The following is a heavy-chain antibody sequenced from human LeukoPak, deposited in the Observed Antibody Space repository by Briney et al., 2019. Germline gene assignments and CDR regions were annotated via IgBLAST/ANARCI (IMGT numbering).Heavy chain of an antibody. J-gene: IGHJ4*02. CDR1: GGSISSYY. Sequence: KPSETLSLTCTVSGGSISSYYWSWIRQPPGEGLEWIGYIYSRGSTNYDPLLDSRATISVDTSKNQFSLKLNSVTAADTAVYYCARRGDAYARLDYWGQGILVTVSS. V-gene: IGHV4-59*01. CDR3: ARRGDAYARLDY. CDR2: IYSRGST. D-gene: IGHD5-24*01.